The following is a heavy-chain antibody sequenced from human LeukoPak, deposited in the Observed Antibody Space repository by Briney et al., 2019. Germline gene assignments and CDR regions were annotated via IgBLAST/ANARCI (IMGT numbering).Heavy chain of an antibody. V-gene: IGHV1-2*02. J-gene: IGHJ6*02. CDR2: INPNSGGT. D-gene: IGHD3-22*01. CDR3: ARVVVYEYFGMDV. Sequence: ASVKVSCKASGYTFTGYYMHWVRQAPGQGLEWMGWINPNSGGTNYAQKFQGRVTMTRGTSISTAYMELSRLRSDDTAVYYCARVVVYEYFGMDVWGQGTTVTVSS. CDR1: GYTFTGYY.